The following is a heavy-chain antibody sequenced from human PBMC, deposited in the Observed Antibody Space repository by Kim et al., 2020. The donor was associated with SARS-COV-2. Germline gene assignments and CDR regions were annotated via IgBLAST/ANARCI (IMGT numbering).Heavy chain of an antibody. D-gene: IGHD3-10*01. J-gene: IGHJ4*02. V-gene: IGHV3-30*18. Sequence: GGSLRLSCVASGFKFTSYGIHWVRQAPGKGLEWVAVISYDAKTKYYAVSVKGRFTISRDNSKNTVYLQMSSLRSEDTAVYYCAKFSAYGSGDYFDSWGQGIPVTVSS. CDR3: AKFSAYGSGDYFDS. CDR2: ISYDAKTK. CDR1: GFKFTSYG.